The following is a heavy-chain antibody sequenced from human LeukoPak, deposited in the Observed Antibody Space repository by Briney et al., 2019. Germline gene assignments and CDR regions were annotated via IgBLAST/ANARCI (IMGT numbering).Heavy chain of an antibody. CDR1: GFTFSDYG. CDR2: IWNDGSHP. V-gene: IGHV3-33*01. D-gene: IGHD3-10*01. CDR3: ARDRFYGSDKNAPQRV. Sequence: SGGSLRLSCAASGFTFSDYGIHWVRQAPGKGLEWTASIWNDGSHPYYADSVTGRITISRDNSKNTVYLLMNILRGEDTAVYYWARDRFYGSDKNAPQRVGGKGPTVFVSS. J-gene: IGHJ6*04.